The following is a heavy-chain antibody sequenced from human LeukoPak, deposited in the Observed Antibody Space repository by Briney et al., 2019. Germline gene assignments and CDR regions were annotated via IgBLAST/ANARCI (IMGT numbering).Heavy chain of an antibody. D-gene: IGHD3-10*01. Sequence: PGGSLRLSCAASGFTFSSYAMSWVRQAPGKGLEWVSAISGSGGSTYYADSVKGRFTISRDNSKNTLYLQMNSLGAEDTAVYYCAKDPAGITMVRGVNYFDYWGQGTLVTVSS. CDR3: AKDPAGITMVRGVNYFDY. CDR2: ISGSGGST. CDR1: GFTFSSYA. J-gene: IGHJ4*02. V-gene: IGHV3-23*01.